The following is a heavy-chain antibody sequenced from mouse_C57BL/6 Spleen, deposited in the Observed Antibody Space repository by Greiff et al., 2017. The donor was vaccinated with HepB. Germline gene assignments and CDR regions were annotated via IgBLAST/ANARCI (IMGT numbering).Heavy chain of an antibody. J-gene: IGHJ1*03. CDR3: ARRDYDWYFDV. V-gene: IGHV5-12*01. CDR2: ISNGGGST. Sequence: DVMLVESGGGLVQPGGSLKLSCAASGFTFSDYYMYWVRQTPEKRLEWVAYISNGGGSTYYPDTVKGRFTISRDNAKNTLYLQMSRLKSEDTAMYYCARRDYDWYFDVWGTGTTVTVSS. CDR1: GFTFSDYY. D-gene: IGHD2-4*01.